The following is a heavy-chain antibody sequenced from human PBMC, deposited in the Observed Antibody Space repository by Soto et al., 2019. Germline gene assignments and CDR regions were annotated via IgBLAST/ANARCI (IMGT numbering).Heavy chain of an antibody. D-gene: IGHD2-15*01. CDR3: AATRPGAAYYFDY. V-gene: IGHV1-58*01. Sequence: QMQLVQSGPEVKKPGTSVKVSCKASGFTFTSAAVQWVRQARGQRLEWIGWIVVGSGNTNYAQKFQERVTITRDMSTSTAYMELSSLRSEDTAVYYCAATRPGAAYYFDYWGQGTLVTVSS. CDR2: IVVGSGNT. CDR1: GFTFTSAA. J-gene: IGHJ4*02.